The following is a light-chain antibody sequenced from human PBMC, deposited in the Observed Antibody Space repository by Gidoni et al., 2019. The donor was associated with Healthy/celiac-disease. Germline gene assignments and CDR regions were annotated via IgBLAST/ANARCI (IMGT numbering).Light chain of an antibody. V-gene: IGLV2-23*01. CDR2: DGS. J-gene: IGLJ2*01. CDR1: SSVVGSYHL. CDR3: CSYACSSTLV. Sequence: QSALTQPASVSGSPGQTITTHCTGNSSVVGSYHLVSWYQHRPGKAPTLMLYDGSKRPSGVSNRFSGSKSGNTASLTISVLQAEDEADYYCCSYACSSTLVFGGGTKLXV.